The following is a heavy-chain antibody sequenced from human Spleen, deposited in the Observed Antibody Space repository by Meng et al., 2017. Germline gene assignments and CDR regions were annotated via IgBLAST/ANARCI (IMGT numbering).Heavy chain of an antibody. V-gene: IGHV3-21*01. CDR3: AKDRSGYHYAVDY. J-gene: IGHJ4*02. CDR2: ITSTSSHI. CDR1: GFTFSNAW. Sequence: GESLKISCAASGFTFSNAWMTWVRQAPGKGLEWVSSITSTSSHIYYADSLKGRFTISRDNAKNSLYLQMNSLRAEDTAVYYCAKDRSGYHYAVDYWGQGTLVTVSS. D-gene: IGHD5-18*01.